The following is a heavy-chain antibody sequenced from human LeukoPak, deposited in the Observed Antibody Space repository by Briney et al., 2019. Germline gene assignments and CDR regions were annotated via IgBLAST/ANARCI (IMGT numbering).Heavy chain of an antibody. CDR1: GFTFSDYY. V-gene: IGHV3-11*01. CDR3: ARALGYCSGGSCPGYYYYYGMDV. J-gene: IGHJ6*02. D-gene: IGHD2-15*01. Sequence: GGSLRLSCAASGFTFSDYYMSWIRRAPGKGLEWVSYISSSGSTIYYADSVKGRFTISRDNAKNSLYLQMNSLRAEDTAVYYCARALGYCSGGSCPGYYYYYGMDVWGQGTTVTVSS. CDR2: ISSSGSTI.